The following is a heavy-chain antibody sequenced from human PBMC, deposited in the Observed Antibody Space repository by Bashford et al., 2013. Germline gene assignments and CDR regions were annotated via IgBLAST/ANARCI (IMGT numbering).Heavy chain of an antibody. J-gene: IGHJ6*02. Sequence: GESLKISCKSSGYRFTDYWIGWVRQTPGKGLEWMGIIFPGDSDTRYSPSLQGQVTISVDKSTNTAYLHWSSLKASDSAIYYCARHPLHLLRYFDGLDVWGQGTTVTVSS. CDR1: GYRFTDYW. V-gene: IGHV5-51*01. D-gene: IGHD3-9*01. CDR2: IFPGDSDT. CDR3: ARHPLHLLRYFDGLDV.